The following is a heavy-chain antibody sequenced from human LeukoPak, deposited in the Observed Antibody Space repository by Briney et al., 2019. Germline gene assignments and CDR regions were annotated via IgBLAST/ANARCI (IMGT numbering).Heavy chain of an antibody. V-gene: IGHV1-18*01. J-gene: IGHJ4*02. CDR3: ARDSRYDEGY. Sequence: SVKASCKASGYTFTSYGTSWVRQAPGQGLEWMGWISAYNGNTHYAQKFQGRVTMTTDTSTSTAYMELRSLRSDDTAVYYCARDSRYDEGYWGQGTLVTVSS. CDR2: ISAYNGNT. CDR1: GYTFTSYG. D-gene: IGHD5-12*01.